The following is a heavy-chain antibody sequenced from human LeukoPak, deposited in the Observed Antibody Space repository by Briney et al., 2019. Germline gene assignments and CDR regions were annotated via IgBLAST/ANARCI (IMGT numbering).Heavy chain of an antibody. D-gene: IGHD1-26*01. CDR3: AKVPSRSPRLASLHAFDI. V-gene: IGHV3-23*01. Sequence: GGSLRLSCAASGFTFSNSAMSWGRQAPGEGLEWVSAISGSGDYTYYADSVKGRFTISRDNSRNTLYLQMNSLRAEDTAVYYCAKVPSRSPRLASLHAFDICGQRTMVTVSS. CDR1: GFTFSNSA. J-gene: IGHJ3*02. CDR2: ISGSGDYT.